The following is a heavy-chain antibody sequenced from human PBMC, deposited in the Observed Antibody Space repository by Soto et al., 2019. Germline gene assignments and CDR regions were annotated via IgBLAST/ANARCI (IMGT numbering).Heavy chain of an antibody. CDR1: GFTVSSNY. J-gene: IGHJ4*02. V-gene: IGHV3-53*01. CDR2: LYSGGST. CDR3: ARGDPLNY. Sequence: EVQLVESGGGLIQPGGSLRLSCAASGFTVSSNYMSWVRQAPGKGLEWLSVLYSGGSTYYADSVKGRFTISRDDSENTLYLHMNSLRAEDTAVYYCARGDPLNYWGQGTLVTVSS. D-gene: IGHD2-21*02.